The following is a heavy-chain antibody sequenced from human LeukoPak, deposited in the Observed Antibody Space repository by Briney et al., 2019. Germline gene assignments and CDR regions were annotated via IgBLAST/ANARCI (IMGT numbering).Heavy chain of an antibody. CDR2: ISAYNGNT. D-gene: IGHD6-6*01. J-gene: IGHJ6*02. CDR1: GYTFTSYG. V-gene: IGHV1-18*01. Sequence: ASVKVSCKASGYTFTSYGISWVRQAPGQGLEWMGWISAYNGNTNYAQKFQGRVTITADKSTSTAYMELSSLRSEDTAVYYCATSIAARPVYYGMDVWGQGTTVTVSS. CDR3: ATSIAARPVYYGMDV.